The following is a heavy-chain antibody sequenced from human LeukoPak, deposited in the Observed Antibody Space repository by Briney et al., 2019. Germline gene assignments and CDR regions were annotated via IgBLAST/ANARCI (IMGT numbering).Heavy chain of an antibody. Sequence: GASLQISCKGSGYSFTSYWIGWVRQMPGKGLEWMGIIYPGDSDTRYSPSFQGQVTISADKSISTAYLQWSSLKASDTAMYYCARLGIVVVPAAIPHAFDIWGQGTMVTVSS. J-gene: IGHJ3*02. CDR2: IYPGDSDT. D-gene: IGHD2-2*02. V-gene: IGHV5-51*01. CDR1: GYSFTSYW. CDR3: ARLGIVVVPAAIPHAFDI.